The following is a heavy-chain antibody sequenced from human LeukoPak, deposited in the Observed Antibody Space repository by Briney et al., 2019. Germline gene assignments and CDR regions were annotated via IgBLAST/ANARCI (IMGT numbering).Heavy chain of an antibody. CDR1: GGSISSGGYY. D-gene: IGHD5-18*01. CDR2: IYYSGST. CDR3: ARGSIQLWLEPIDY. J-gene: IGHJ4*02. V-gene: IGHV4-31*03. Sequence: ASETLSLTRTVSGGSISSGGYYWSWIRQHPGKGLEWIGYIYYSGSTYYNPSLKSRVTISVDTSKNQFSLKLSSVTAADTAVYYCARGSIQLWLEPIDYWGQGTLVTVSS.